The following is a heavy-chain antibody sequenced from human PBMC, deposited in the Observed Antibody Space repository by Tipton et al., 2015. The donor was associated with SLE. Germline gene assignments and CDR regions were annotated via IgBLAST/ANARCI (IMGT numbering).Heavy chain of an antibody. D-gene: IGHD2-21*01. CDR3: ASQGYCGGDCYTLFDAFDI. V-gene: IGHV4-34*01. CDR1: GGSLNGYY. J-gene: IGHJ3*02. Sequence: TLSLTCAVYGGSLNGYYWSWIRQPPGKGLEWIGEITPSGSTNCNPSLKSRVTLSVDTSKNQFSLKLSSVTAADTAVYYCASQGYCGGDCYTLFDAFDIWGQGTMVTVSS. CDR2: ITPSGST.